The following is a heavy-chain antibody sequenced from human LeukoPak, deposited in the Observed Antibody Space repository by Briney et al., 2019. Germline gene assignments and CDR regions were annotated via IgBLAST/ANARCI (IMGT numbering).Heavy chain of an antibody. D-gene: IGHD3-10*01. CDR2: INHSGST. CDR3: ARGALGYYYGSGSSVIFDI. CDR1: GGSISSSSYY. J-gene: IGHJ3*02. Sequence: TSETLSLTCTVSGGSISSSSYYWSWIRQPPGKGLEWIGEINHSGSTNYNPSLKSRVTISVDTSKNQFSLKLSSVTAADTAVYYCARGALGYYYGSGSSVIFDIWGQGTMVTVSS. V-gene: IGHV4-39*07.